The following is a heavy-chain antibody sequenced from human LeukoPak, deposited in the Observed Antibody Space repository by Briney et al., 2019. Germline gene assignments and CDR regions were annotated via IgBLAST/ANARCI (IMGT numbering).Heavy chain of an antibody. V-gene: IGHV4-59*01. Sequence: PSETLSLTCTVSGVSISTYYWSWIRQPPGKGLEWIGYIYYSGSTNYNPSLKSRVTISLDTSKNQYSLKLSSVTAADTAVYFCVRERHGAADLRLFDYWGQGTLVTVSS. J-gene: IGHJ4*02. CDR2: IYYSGST. CDR3: VRERHGAADLRLFDY. CDR1: GVSISTYY. D-gene: IGHD5-12*01.